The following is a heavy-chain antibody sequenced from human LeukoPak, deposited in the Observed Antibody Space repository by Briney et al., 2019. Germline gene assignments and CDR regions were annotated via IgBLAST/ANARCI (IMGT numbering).Heavy chain of an antibody. Sequence: ASVKVSCKASGYTFTGYYIHWVRQAPGQGPEWLGWINVNSGGTNYALRFQGRVTMTRDTSISTAYMELSRLRSDDTAVYYCARDRYSDSWYGSDYWGQGTLVTVSS. CDR1: GYTFTGYY. CDR3: ARDRYSDSWYGSDY. CDR2: INVNSGGT. D-gene: IGHD6-13*01. V-gene: IGHV1-2*02. J-gene: IGHJ4*02.